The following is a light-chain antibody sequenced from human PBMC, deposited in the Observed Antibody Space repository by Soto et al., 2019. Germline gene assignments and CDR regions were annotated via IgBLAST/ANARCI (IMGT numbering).Light chain of an antibody. CDR2: GAS. CDR3: QQYGSSPQT. CDR1: QSVSSSY. Sequence: EFVLTQSPATLSLSPGERATLSCRASQSVSSSYLAWYQQKPGQAPRLLIYGASSRATGIPDRFSGSGSGTDFTLTISRLEPEDFAVYYCQQYGSSPQTFGQGTKVDI. J-gene: IGKJ1*01. V-gene: IGKV3-20*01.